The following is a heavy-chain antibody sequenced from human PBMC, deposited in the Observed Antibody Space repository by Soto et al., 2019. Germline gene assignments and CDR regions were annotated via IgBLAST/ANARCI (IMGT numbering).Heavy chain of an antibody. V-gene: IGHV3-33*01. Sequence: GGSLRLSCAASGFTFSSYGMHWVRQAPGKGLEWVAVIWYDGSNKYYAESVKGRFTISRDNSKKTLYLQMNSLRAEDTAVYYCARDRWGGVVRSPEDYYYGMDVWGQGTTITVSS. CDR1: GFTFSSYG. CDR2: IWYDGSNK. CDR3: ARDRWGGVVRSPEDYYYGMDV. D-gene: IGHD3-3*01. J-gene: IGHJ6*02.